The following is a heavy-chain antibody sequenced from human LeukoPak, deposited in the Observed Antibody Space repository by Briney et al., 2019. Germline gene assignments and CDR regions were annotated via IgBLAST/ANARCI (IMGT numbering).Heavy chain of an antibody. CDR1: GFTFSSYA. V-gene: IGHV3-23*01. J-gene: IGHJ6*02. D-gene: IGHD1-26*01. CDR2: ISGSGGST. Sequence: GGSLRLSCAASGFTFSSYAMSWVRQAPGKGLEWVSTISGSGGSTYYADSVKGRFTISRDSSKNTLYLQMNSLRAEDTAVYYCAKGGSYYNYDGMDVWGQGTRSPSP. CDR3: AKGGSYYNYDGMDV.